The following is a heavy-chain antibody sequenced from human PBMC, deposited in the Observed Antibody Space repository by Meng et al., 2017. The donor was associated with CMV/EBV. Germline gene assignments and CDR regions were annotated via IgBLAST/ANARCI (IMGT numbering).Heavy chain of an antibody. Sequence: SETLSLTCAVYGGSFSGYYWSWIRQPPGKGLEWIGEINHSGSTNYHPSLKSRVTISVDTSKNQFSLKLSSVTAADTAVYYCARRLGSPDYYYYYGMDVWGQGTTVTVSS. CDR3: ARRLGSPDYYYYYGMDV. CDR1: GGSFSGYY. V-gene: IGHV4-34*01. D-gene: IGHD1-14*01. CDR2: INHSGST. J-gene: IGHJ6*02.